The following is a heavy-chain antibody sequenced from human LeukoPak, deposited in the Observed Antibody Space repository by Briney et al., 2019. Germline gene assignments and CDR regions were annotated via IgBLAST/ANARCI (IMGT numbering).Heavy chain of an antibody. V-gene: IGHV1-2*02. CDR1: GYTFIDYY. CDR3: ARTSRFGEFWSFDY. Sequence: ASVKVSCKASGYTFIDYYIHWVRQAPGQGLEWMGWINPKSADTNFAQQFHGRVTMARDTSIKTVYMEMNLVRPDDTAVYYCARTSRFGEFWSFDYWGQGTLVTVSS. CDR2: INPKSADT. J-gene: IGHJ4*02. D-gene: IGHD3-10*01.